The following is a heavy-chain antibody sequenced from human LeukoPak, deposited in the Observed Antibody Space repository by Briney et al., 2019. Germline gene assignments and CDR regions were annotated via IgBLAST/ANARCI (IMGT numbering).Heavy chain of an antibody. CDR2: ISGDGDTK. J-gene: IGHJ4*02. D-gene: IGHD5-24*01. CDR1: GFVFTGFA. Sequence: PGRSLRLSCAASGFVFTGFAMSWVRQAPGKGLEWVSRISGDGDTKYYADSVKGRFTFSRDNSKNTLYLQMNSPRAEDTAIYYCVKGGLEMVTDPAGFFDYWGQGILVTVSS. V-gene: IGHV3-23*01. CDR3: VKGGLEMVTDPAGFFDY.